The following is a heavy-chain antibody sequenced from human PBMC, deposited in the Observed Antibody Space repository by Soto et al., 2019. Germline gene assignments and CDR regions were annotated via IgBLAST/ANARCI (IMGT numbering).Heavy chain of an antibody. CDR2: IIPIFGTA. D-gene: IGHD3-3*01. J-gene: IGHJ6*02. Sequence: RASVKVSCKASGGAFSSYAISWVRQAPGQGLEWMGGIIPIFGTANCAQKFQGRVTITADESTSTAYMELSSLRSEDTAVYYCARVPPRVTIFGVVIIVGDYYYYGMDVWGQGTTVTVSS. CDR1: GGAFSSYA. CDR3: ARVPPRVTIFGVVIIVGDYYYYGMDV. V-gene: IGHV1-69*13.